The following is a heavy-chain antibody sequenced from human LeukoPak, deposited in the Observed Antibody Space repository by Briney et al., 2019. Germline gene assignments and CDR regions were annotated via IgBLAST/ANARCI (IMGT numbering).Heavy chain of an antibody. D-gene: IGHD1-26*01. Sequence: PGGSLRLSCVASGFTFSSYAMSWVRQAPGKGLEWVSAISGSGGSTYYADSVKGRFTISRDNSKNTLYLQMNSLRAEDTAVYYCAKDRELSGRLATTFDYWGQGTLVTVSS. CDR3: AKDRELSGRLATTFDY. V-gene: IGHV3-23*01. J-gene: IGHJ4*02. CDR2: ISGSGGST. CDR1: GFTFSSYA.